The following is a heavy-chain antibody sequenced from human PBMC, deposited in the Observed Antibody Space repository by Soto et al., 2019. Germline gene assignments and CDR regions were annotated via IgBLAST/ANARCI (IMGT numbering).Heavy chain of an antibody. CDR2: INPSGGST. CDR3: ARVDCSGGSCYLADY. J-gene: IGHJ4*02. CDR1: GYTFTSYY. Sequence: ASVKVSCKASGYTFTSYYMHWVRQAPGQGLEWMGIINPSGGSTSYAQKFQGRVTMTRDTSTSTVYMELSSLRSEDTAVYYCARVDCSGGSCYLADYWGQGTLVTVSS. D-gene: IGHD2-15*01. V-gene: IGHV1-46*03.